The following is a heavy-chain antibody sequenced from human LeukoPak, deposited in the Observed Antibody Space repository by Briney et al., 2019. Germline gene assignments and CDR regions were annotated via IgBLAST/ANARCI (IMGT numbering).Heavy chain of an antibody. CDR3: AREEGYDILTGDNWFDP. Sequence: GGSLRLSCAASGFTFSTYWMSWVRQAPGKGLEWVANIKEDGNRIYYVDSVKGRFTISRENAKNSLYLQMSSLGAEDTAVYYCAREEGYDILTGDNWFDPWGQGTLVTVSS. D-gene: IGHD3-9*01. CDR2: IKEDGNRI. J-gene: IGHJ5*02. V-gene: IGHV3-7*01. CDR1: GFTFSTYW.